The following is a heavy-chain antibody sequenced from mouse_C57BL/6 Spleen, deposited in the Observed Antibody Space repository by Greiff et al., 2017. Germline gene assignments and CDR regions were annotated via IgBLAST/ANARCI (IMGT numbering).Heavy chain of an antibody. V-gene: IGHV1-52*01. Sequence: QVQLQQPGAELVRPGSSVKLSCKASGYTFTSYWMHWVKQRPIQGLEWIGNIDPSDSETHYNQKFKDKATLTVDKYSSTAYMQLSSLTSEDSAVYYCAHFGSGYGYWGQGTTLTVSS. D-gene: IGHD1-1*01. CDR2: IDPSDSET. CDR1: GYTFTSYW. CDR3: AHFGSGYGY. J-gene: IGHJ2*01.